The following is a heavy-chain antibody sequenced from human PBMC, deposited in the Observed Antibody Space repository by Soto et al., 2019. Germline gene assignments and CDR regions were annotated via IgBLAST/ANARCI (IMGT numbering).Heavy chain of an antibody. Sequence: VHLLESGGGLVQPGGSLKLSCATSGVGFSNYGMSWVRQAPGKGLEWVSGISASGDSTYYADPVKGRFTISGDNSKRPLYLHMNSLRAEDTAIYYCATDPRGPDYWGQGTQVTVS. CDR3: ATDPRGPDY. CDR1: GVGFSNYG. J-gene: IGHJ4*02. V-gene: IGHV3-23*01. CDR2: ISASGDST.